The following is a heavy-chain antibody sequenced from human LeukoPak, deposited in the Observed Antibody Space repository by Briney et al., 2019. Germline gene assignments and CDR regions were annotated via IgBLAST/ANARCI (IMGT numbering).Heavy chain of an antibody. Sequence: SETLSLTCTVSGGSISSGSYHWSWIRQPAGKGLEWIGRIYTSGSTNYNPSLKSRVTISVDTSKNQFSLKLSSVTAADTAVYYCARVGWAAARAHDAFDIWGQGTVVTVSS. CDR1: GGSISSGSYH. CDR2: IYTSGST. CDR3: ARVGWAAARAHDAFDI. V-gene: IGHV4-61*02. J-gene: IGHJ3*02. D-gene: IGHD2-2*01.